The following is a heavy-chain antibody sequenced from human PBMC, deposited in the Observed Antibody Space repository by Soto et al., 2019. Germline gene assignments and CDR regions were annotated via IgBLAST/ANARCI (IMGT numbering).Heavy chain of an antibody. CDR2: ISAYTGNT. CDR3: ARGPESRSTSYFDY. D-gene: IGHD1-26*01. Sequence: ASVKVSCKASGYTFTDYGITWVRQAPGQGLEWMGWISAYTGNTNYAQRVQGRVTMSTDTSTSTAYLELRSLRSDDTAVYYCARGPESRSTSYFDYWGQGTLVTVSS. J-gene: IGHJ4*02. V-gene: IGHV1-18*01. CDR1: GYTFTDYG.